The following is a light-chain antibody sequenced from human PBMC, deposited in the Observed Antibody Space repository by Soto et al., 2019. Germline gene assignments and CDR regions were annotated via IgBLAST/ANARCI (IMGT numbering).Light chain of an antibody. Sequence: EIVLTQSPGTLSLSPGERATLSCRASQSISSTYLAWYRQKPGQAPRLLIYAASSRATGIPDRFSGSGSGTDFTLTISRLEPEDFAVSYCQQYYASSWTFGQRTTVDIK. CDR3: QQYYASSWT. CDR2: AAS. V-gene: IGKV3-20*01. J-gene: IGKJ1*01. CDR1: QSISSTY.